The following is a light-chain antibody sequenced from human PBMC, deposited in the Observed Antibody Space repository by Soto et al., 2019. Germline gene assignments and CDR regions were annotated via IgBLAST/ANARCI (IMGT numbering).Light chain of an antibody. CDR3: QQYNNWPQT. CDR2: AAS. CDR1: QGIRND. J-gene: IGKJ1*01. V-gene: IGKV1-17*01. Sequence: DIQMTQSPSSLSASVGDRVTITCRASQGIRNDLSWYQQKPGKAPKRLIYAASSLHSGVPSRFSGSASGTEFTLTISSLQSEDFAEYHCQQYNNWPQTFGQGTKVDIK.